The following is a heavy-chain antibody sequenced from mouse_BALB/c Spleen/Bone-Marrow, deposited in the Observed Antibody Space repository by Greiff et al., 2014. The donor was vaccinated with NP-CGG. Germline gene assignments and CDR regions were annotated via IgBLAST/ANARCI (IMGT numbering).Heavy chain of an antibody. CDR2: IDPANGNT. J-gene: IGHJ2*01. V-gene: IGHV14-3*02. CDR1: GFNIKDTY. D-gene: IGHD1-1*01. CDR3: ARYYYGSSYFDY. Sequence: VQLQQSGAELVEPGASVKLSCTASGFNIKDTYMHWVKQRPEQGLEWIGRIDPANGNTKYDPKFQGKATITADTSSNTAYLQLSSLTSEDTAAYYCARYYYGSSYFDYWGQGTTLTVSS.